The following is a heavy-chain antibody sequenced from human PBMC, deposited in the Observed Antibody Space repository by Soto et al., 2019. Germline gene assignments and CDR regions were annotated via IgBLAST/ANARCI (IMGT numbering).Heavy chain of an antibody. J-gene: IGHJ6*03. Sequence: QLQLQESGPGLVKPSETLSLTCTVSGGSISSSSYYWGWIRQPPGKGLEWIGSIYYSGSTYYNPSLKSRVTISVDTSKNQFSLKLSSVTAADTAVYYRARIGYCSGGSCYSHYYYYMDVWGKGTTVTVSS. CDR2: IYYSGST. CDR1: GGSISSSSYY. CDR3: ARIGYCSGGSCYSHYYYYMDV. D-gene: IGHD2-15*01. V-gene: IGHV4-39*01.